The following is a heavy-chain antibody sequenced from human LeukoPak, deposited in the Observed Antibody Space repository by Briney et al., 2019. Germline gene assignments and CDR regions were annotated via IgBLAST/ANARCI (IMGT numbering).Heavy chain of an antibody. D-gene: IGHD2-15*01. CDR2: RNPNSGNT. V-gene: IGHV1-8*01. CDR1: GYSFTTYD. CDR3: ARGPQAPGYCSGGSCYSFYYYYMDV. J-gene: IGHJ6*03. Sequence: ASVKVSCKASGYSFTTYDINWMRQAAGQGLEWVAWRNPNSGNTGYAQKFQGRVTMTRNTSISTAYMELSSLRSEDTAVYYCARGPQAPGYCSGGSCYSFYYYYMDVWGKGTTVTVSS.